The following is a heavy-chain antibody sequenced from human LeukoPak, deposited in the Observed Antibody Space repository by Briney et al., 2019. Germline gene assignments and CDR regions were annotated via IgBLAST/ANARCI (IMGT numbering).Heavy chain of an antibody. CDR2: ISYDGSNK. Sequence: PGGSLRLSCAASGFTFSSYGMHWVRQAPGKGLEWVAVISYDGSNKYYADSVKGRFTISRDNSKNTLYLQMNSPRAEDTAVYYCAKDLRGCSSTSCYEGTNWGQGTLVTVSS. V-gene: IGHV3-30*18. CDR1: GFTFSSYG. D-gene: IGHD2-2*01. CDR3: AKDLRGCSSTSCYEGTN. J-gene: IGHJ4*02.